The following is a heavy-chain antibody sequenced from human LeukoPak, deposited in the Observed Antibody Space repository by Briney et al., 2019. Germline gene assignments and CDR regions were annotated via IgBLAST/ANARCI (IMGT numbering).Heavy chain of an antibody. CDR1: GYTFTSYD. J-gene: IGHJ5*02. CDR2: MNPNIGNT. V-gene: IGHV1-8*01. Sequence: GASGNVSCKAAGYTFTSYDINWVRQATEQGLEWMEWMNPNIGNTGYAQKFQGRVTMPRNNSISTAYMELSSLRYEDTAVCYCGRGRYSSSSHWFDPWGPGTLVTVSS. CDR3: GRGRYSSSSHWFDP. D-gene: IGHD6-6*01.